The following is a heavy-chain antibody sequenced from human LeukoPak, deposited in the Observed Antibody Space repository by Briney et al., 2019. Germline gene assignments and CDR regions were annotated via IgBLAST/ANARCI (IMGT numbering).Heavy chain of an antibody. CDR1: GFTFDDYA. D-gene: IGHD3-16*01. Sequence: EPGRSLRLSCAASGFTFDDYAMHWVRQAPGKGLEWVSGISWNSGTIGYADSAKGRFTISRDNAKNSLYLQMNGLRAEDTALYYCLRESFAFDIWGQGTMVTVSS. CDR2: ISWNSGTI. J-gene: IGHJ3*02. V-gene: IGHV3-9*01. CDR3: LRESFAFDI.